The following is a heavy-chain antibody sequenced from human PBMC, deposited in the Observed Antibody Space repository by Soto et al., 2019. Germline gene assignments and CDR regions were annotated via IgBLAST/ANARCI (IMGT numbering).Heavy chain of an antibody. CDR3: ARGSSGKDAFDI. CDR1: GYTFTSYD. J-gene: IGHJ3*02. D-gene: IGHD6-19*01. Sequence: ASVKVSCKASGYTFTSYDINWVRQATGQGLERMGWMNPNSGNTGYAQKFQGRVTMTRNTSISTAYMELSSLRSEDTAVYYCARGSSGKDAFDIWGQGTMVTVSS. CDR2: MNPNSGNT. V-gene: IGHV1-8*01.